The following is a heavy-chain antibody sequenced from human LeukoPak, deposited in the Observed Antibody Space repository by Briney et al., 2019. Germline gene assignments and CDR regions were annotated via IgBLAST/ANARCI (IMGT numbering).Heavy chain of an antibody. Sequence: SETLSLTCTVSGGSISSYYWSWIRQPAGKGLEWIGRIYTSGSTNYNPSLKSRVTISVDTSKNQFSLKLSSVTAADTAVYYCARLDYDFWSGPPAGVWGQGTLVTVSS. J-gene: IGHJ4*02. CDR2: IYTSGST. CDR3: ARLDYDFWSGPPAGV. D-gene: IGHD3-3*01. V-gene: IGHV4-4*07. CDR1: GGSISSYY.